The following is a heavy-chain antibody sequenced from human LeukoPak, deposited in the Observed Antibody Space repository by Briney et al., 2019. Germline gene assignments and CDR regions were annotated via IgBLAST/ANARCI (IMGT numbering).Heavy chain of an antibody. D-gene: IGHD3-22*01. V-gene: IGHV3-53*01. CDR1: GFTLSSNY. CDR3: ARWSTARNYYYDTSGYYSREAFDI. CDR2: IYSDSST. J-gene: IGHJ3*02. Sequence: PGGSLRLSCAASGFTLSSNYMAWVRQAPGKGLEWVSLIYSDSSTYYSDSVKGRFTISRDNSKNTLYLQMSSLRAEDTAVYYCARWSTARNYYYDTSGYYSREAFDIWGQGTMVTVSS.